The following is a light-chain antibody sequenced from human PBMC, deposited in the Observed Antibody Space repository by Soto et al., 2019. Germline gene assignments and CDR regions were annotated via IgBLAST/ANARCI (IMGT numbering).Light chain of an antibody. J-gene: IGKJ1*01. CDR2: GAS. CDR1: QSVSSTY. V-gene: IGKV3-15*01. Sequence: EIVLTQSPGTLSLSQGERATLSCRVSQSVSSTYLAWYHQKPGQPPRLLIYGASTRATGIPVRFSGSGSGTEFTLTINSLQSEDFAVYYCQQYNNWPRTFGQGTKVDIK. CDR3: QQYNNWPRT.